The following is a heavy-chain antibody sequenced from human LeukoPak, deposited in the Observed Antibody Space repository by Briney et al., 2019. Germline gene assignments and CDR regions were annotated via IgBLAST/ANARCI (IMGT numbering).Heavy chain of an antibody. CDR1: GFTVSSNY. CDR2: IYSGGST. V-gene: IGHV3-66*04. D-gene: IGHD6-13*01. CDR3: ARRNSSSWYPFSRYYYYYGMDV. Sequence: GGSLRLSCAASGFTVSSNYMSWVRQAPGKGLEWVSVIYSGGSTYYADSVKGRFTISRDNAKNSLYLQMNSLRAEDTAVYYCARRNSSSWYPFSRYYYYYGMDVWGQGTTVTVSS. J-gene: IGHJ6*02.